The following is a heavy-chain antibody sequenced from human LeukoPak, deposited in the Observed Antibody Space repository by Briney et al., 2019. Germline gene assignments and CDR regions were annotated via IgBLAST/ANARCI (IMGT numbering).Heavy chain of an antibody. Sequence: PGGSLRLSCAASEFSVGSNYMSWVRQAPGKGLEWVSLIYSGGSTNYADSVKGRFTISRVSSKNTLYLQMNSLRAEDTAVYYCARGPSGYHNIGGQGTLVTVSS. CDR1: EFSVGSNY. CDR2: IYSGGST. V-gene: IGHV3-66*01. D-gene: IGHD5-12*01. CDR3: ARGPSGYHNI. J-gene: IGHJ4*02.